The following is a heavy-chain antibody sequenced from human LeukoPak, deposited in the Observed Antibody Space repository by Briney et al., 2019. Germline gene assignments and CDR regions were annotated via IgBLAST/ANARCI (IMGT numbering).Heavy chain of an antibody. J-gene: IGHJ5*02. D-gene: IGHD1-26*01. CDR1: GGSISSSSDY. CDR2: IYYSGST. CDR3: ARLVGAPNWFDP. V-gene: IGHV4-39*07. Sequence: PSETLSLTCTVSGGSISSSSDYWGWIRQPPGKGLEWIGSIYYSGSTYCNPSLKSRVTISVDTSKNQFSLKLSSVTATDTAVFYCARLVGAPNWFDPWGQGTLVTVSS.